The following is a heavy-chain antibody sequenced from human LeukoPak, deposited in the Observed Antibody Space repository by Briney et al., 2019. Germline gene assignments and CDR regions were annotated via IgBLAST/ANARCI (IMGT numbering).Heavy chain of an antibody. V-gene: IGHV3-30*02. D-gene: IGHD3-10*01. J-gene: IGHJ4*02. Sequence: GGSLRLSCAASGFTFSKYGMHWVRQAPGKGLEWVTFIRYDGSNKNYADSVKGRFTISRDNSKNTLYMQMNSLRAEDTAMYYCARVFMVRGVIITGFDYWGQGTVVTVSS. CDR1: GFTFSKYG. CDR2: IRYDGSNK. CDR3: ARVFMVRGVIITGFDY.